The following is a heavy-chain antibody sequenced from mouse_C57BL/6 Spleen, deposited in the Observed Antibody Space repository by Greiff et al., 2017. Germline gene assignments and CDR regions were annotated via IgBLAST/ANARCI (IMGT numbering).Heavy chain of an antibody. D-gene: IGHD2-4*01. V-gene: IGHV1-52*01. J-gene: IGHJ1*03. CDR1: GYTFTSYW. Sequence: QVHVKQPGAELVRPGSSVKLSCKASGYTFTSYWMHWVKQRPIQGLEWIGNIDPSDSETHYNQKFKDKATLTVDKSSSTAYMQLSSLTSEDSAVYYCATYYSDYDESWYFDVWGTGTTVTVSS. CDR2: IDPSDSET. CDR3: ATYYSDYDESWYFDV.